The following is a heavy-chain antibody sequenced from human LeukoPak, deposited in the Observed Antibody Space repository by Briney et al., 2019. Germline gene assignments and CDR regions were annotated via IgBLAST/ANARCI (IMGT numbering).Heavy chain of an antibody. Sequence: SETLSLTCAVYGGSFSAFHWNWIRQSPAKGLEWLGEMKQSGTPRYNPSLQSRVTISVYKSKNQFSLNVRSVTAADTAVYYCASRPFLYGFRTYFDNWAQGTLVTVSS. CDR2: MKQSGTP. J-gene: IGHJ4*02. V-gene: IGHV4-34*01. D-gene: IGHD3-10*01. CDR3: ASRPFLYGFRTYFDN. CDR1: GGSFSAFH.